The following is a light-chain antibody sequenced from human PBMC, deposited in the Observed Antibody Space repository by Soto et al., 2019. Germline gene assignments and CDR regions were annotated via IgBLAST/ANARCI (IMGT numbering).Light chain of an antibody. J-gene: IGKJ2*01. Sequence: ETVLTQSPGTLSLSPGETATLSCRASQSVSSSYLAWYQHKSGQAPRLLIYGASSRATGIPDRFSGSGSGTDFTLTISRLEPSDFAVYYCQQYGCSPRTFGQGTKLEIK. CDR2: GAS. CDR3: QQYGCSPRT. CDR1: QSVSSSY. V-gene: IGKV3-20*01.